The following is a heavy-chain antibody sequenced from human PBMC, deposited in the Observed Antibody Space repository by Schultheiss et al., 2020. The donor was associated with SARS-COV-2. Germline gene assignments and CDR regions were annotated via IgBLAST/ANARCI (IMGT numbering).Heavy chain of an antibody. CDR2: IYWDDDK. D-gene: IGHD3-22*01. CDR3: AHSESYYYDSSGYYYFDY. CDR1: GGSISSYYW. V-gene: IGHV2-5*08. J-gene: IGHJ4*02. Sequence: TLSLTCTVPGGSISSYYWSWIRQPPGKALEWLALIYWDDDKRYSPSLKSRLTITKDTSKNQVVLTMTNMDPVDTATYYCAHSESYYYDSSGYYYFDYWGQGTLVTVSS.